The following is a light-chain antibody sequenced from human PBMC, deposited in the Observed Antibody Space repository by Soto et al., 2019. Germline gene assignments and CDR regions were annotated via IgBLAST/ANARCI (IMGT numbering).Light chain of an antibody. V-gene: IGLV2-8*01. J-gene: IGLJ2*01. CDR1: LSDVGGQNL. CDR2: DVN. CDR3: SSYTGTNVI. Sequence: QSALTQPPSASGSPGQSVTISCTGTLSDVGGQNLVSWYRQDPGKAPKLIIYDVNQRPSGVPDRFSGSKSGSTASLTVSGLQDEDEANYYCSSYTGTNVIFGGGTQLTVL.